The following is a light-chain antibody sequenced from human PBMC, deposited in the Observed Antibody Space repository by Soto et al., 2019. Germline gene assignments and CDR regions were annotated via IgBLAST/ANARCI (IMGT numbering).Light chain of an antibody. CDR1: SSDVGGYKY. V-gene: IGLV2-8*01. CDR3: SSFAGRNTYV. Sequence: QSVLAQPPSASGSPGQSVTISCTGTSSDVGGYKYVSWYQQFPGEAPNLIIYDVKKRPSGVPSRFSGSKSGNTAFLTVSGLRPEDEAEYYCSSFAGRNTYVFGSGTKVTVL. CDR2: DVK. J-gene: IGLJ1*01.